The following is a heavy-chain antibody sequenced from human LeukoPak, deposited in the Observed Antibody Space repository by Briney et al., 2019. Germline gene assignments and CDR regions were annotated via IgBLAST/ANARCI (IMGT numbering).Heavy chain of an antibody. Sequence: GGSLRLSXAASGFTFSTYNMNWVRQAPGKGLEWVSFISYRSSYTHYADSVKGRFSISRDNAKNSLYLQMNSLRAEDTAIYYCATAYTGTYHILDHWGQGVLVTVSS. J-gene: IGHJ4*02. V-gene: IGHV3-21*06. CDR3: ATAYTGTYHILDH. CDR1: GFTFSTYN. CDR2: ISYRSSYT. D-gene: IGHD1-26*01.